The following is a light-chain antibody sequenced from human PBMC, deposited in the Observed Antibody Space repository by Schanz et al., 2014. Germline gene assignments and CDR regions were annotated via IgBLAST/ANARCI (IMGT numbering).Light chain of an antibody. V-gene: IGKV1-39*01. CDR3: QQTYSTPVT. CDR2: AAS. Sequence: DIQMTQSPSSLSASVGARVTITCRASQSISTYLNWYQQKPGKAPKLLIYAASSLQSGVPSRFSGSGSGTDFTLTISSLQLEDFATYFCQQTYSTPVTFGQGTKLEIK. J-gene: IGKJ2*01. CDR1: QSISTY.